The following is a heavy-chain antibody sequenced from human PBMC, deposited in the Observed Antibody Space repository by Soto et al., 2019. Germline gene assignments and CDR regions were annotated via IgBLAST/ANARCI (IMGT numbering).Heavy chain of an antibody. CDR3: ARVYYDFWSGHYDYYYYYGMDV. D-gene: IGHD3-3*01. CDR1: GYTFTSYG. CDR2: ISAYNGNT. J-gene: IGHJ6*02. V-gene: IGHV1-18*01. Sequence: ASVKVSCKASGYTFTSYGISWVRQAPGQGLEWMGWISAYNGNTNYAQKLQGRVTMTTDTSTSTAYMELRSLRSDDTAVYYCARVYYDFWSGHYDYYYYYGMDVWGQGTTVTV.